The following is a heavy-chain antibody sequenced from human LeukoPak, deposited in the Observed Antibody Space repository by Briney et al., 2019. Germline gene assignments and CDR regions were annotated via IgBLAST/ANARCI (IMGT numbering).Heavy chain of an antibody. CDR2: IYHSGRT. CDR3: ARVRFIAAAANWFDP. V-gene: IGHV4-30-2*01. CDR1: GGSISSGGYS. D-gene: IGHD6-13*01. Sequence: PSQTLSLTCAVSGGSISSGGYSWSWIRQPPGKGLEWIGYIYHSGRTYYNPSLKSRVTISVDRSKNQFSLKLSSVTAADTAVYYCARVRFIAAAANWFDPWGQGTLVTVSS. J-gene: IGHJ5*02.